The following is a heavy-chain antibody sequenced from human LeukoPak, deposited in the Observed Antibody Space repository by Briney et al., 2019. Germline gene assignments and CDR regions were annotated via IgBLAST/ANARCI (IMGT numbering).Heavy chain of an antibody. CDR2: MNAKNGDF. CDR3: ARATPPYGTGTLNWFDP. Sequence: ASVKVSCKASGYTFNDYFIHWVRQAPGQGLEWMGWMNAKNGDFNSAQKFQGRRTLPRDTSITTAYLELTRLKSDDTAVYYCARATPPYGTGTLNWFDPWGQGTLVTVSS. V-gene: IGHV1-2*02. CDR1: GYTFNDYF. J-gene: IGHJ5*02. D-gene: IGHD1-1*01.